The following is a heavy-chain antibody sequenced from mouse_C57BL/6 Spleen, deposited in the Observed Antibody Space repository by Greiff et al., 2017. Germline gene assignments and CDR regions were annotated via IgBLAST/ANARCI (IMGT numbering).Heavy chain of an antibody. Sequence: QVQLQQPGAELVKPGASVKVSCKASGYTFTSYWMHWVKQRPGQGLEWIGRIHPSDSDTNYNQKFKGKATLTVDKSSSTAYMQLSSLTSEDSAVYYCAAGHGPWYFDVWGTGTTVTVSS. V-gene: IGHV1-74*01. CDR3: AAGHGPWYFDV. CDR1: GYTFTSYW. J-gene: IGHJ1*03. CDR2: IHPSDSDT. D-gene: IGHD3-1*01.